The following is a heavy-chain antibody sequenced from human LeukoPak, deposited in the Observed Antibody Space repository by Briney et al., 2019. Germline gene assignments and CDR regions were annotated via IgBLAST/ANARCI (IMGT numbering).Heavy chain of an antibody. CDR3: AREGYTNGWYRN. D-gene: IGHD6-19*01. CDR2: ISGIGGTT. J-gene: IGHJ4*02. Sequence: GGSLRLSCAASGFTFSSYAMSWVRQAPGKGLEWVSVISGIGGTTYFADSVKGRFTISRDNSKNTLYLQMNSLRAEDTAVYFCAREGYTNGWYRNWGQGTLVTVSS. CDR1: GFTFSSYA. V-gene: IGHV3-23*01.